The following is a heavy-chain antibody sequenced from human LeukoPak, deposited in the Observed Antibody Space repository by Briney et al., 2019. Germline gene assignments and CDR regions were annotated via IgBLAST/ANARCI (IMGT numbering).Heavy chain of an antibody. CDR2: ISSSDSTI. J-gene: IGHJ4*02. Sequence: GGSLRLSCAASGFTFISYSMNWVRQAPGKGLEWVSYISSSDSTIYYADSVKGRFTISRDNAKNSLYLQMNSLRAEDTAVYYCARDHGGSSPFDYWGQGTLVTVSS. CDR1: GFTFISYS. CDR3: ARDHGGSSPFDY. V-gene: IGHV3-48*04. D-gene: IGHD4-23*01.